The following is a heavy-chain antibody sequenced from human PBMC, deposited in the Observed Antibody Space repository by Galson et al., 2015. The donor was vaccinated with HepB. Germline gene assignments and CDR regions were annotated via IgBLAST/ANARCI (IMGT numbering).Heavy chain of an antibody. V-gene: IGHV3-30*04. CDR1: GFTFSSYA. J-gene: IGHJ5*02. Sequence: SLRLSCAASGFTFSSYAMHWVRQAPGKGLEWVAVISYDGSNKYYADSVKGRFTISRDNSKNTLYLQMNSLRAEDTAVYYCARDQLDYYDANWFDPWGQGTLVTVSS. CDR2: ISYDGSNK. CDR3: ARDQLDYYDANWFDP. D-gene: IGHD3-22*01.